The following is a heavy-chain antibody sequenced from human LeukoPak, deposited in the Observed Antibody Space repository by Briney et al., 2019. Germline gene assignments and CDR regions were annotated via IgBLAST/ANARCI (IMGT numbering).Heavy chain of an antibody. Sequence: GGSLRLSCAASGFTISTNYMSWVRQAPGKGLEWVSFIYTGGSTYYADSVKGRFTISRDSPKNILYLQMNSLRVDDTAVYYCARDPKYGDLDYWGQGTLVTVSS. CDR3: ARDPKYGDLDY. CDR2: IYTGGST. V-gene: IGHV3-53*01. CDR1: GFTISTNY. D-gene: IGHD4-17*01. J-gene: IGHJ4*02.